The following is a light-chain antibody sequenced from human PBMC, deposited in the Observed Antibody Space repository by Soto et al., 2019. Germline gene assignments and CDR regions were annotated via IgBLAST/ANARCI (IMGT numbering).Light chain of an antibody. V-gene: IGKV1-39*01. CDR1: KSISSY. Sequence: DIQMTQSPSSQSASVGSRVTITCRSSKSISSYLNWYQQKPGKAPKLLIYTASSLQSGVPSRFSGSGSGTDFTLTISSLQHEDFATYYCQQSYSTPRTFGQGTKVDIK. CDR3: QQSYSTPRT. J-gene: IGKJ1*01. CDR2: TAS.